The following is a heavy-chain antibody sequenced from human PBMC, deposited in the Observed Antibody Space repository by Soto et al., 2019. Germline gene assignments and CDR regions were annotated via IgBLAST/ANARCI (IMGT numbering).Heavy chain of an antibody. CDR1: GFTFSSYA. V-gene: IGHV3-30-3*01. D-gene: IGHD5-18*01. J-gene: IGHJ4*02. CDR3: ARHSYQLVTLLDY. CDR2: ISYDGSNK. Sequence: GSLRLSCAASGFTFSSYATHWVRQAPGKGLEWVAVISYDGSNKYYADSVKGRFTISRDNSKNTLYLQMNSLRAEDTAVYYCARHSYQLVTLLDYWGQGT.